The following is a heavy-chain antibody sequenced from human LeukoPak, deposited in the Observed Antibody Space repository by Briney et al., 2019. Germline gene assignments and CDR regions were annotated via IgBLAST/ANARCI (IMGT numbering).Heavy chain of an antibody. J-gene: IGHJ6*02. CDR3: AMIAYDALDSYYYGMDV. CDR2: ITYSGNT. CDR1: GGSISSGPYY. V-gene: IGHV4-31*03. Sequence: PSQTLSLTCTDSGGSISSGPYYWIWVRQHPGKGLEWIGYITYSGNTYYYPALNSRVTVSLDTSKTQFSLKLSSVTAADTAVYYCAMIAYDALDSYYYGMDVWGQGTTVTVSS. D-gene: IGHD2-21*01.